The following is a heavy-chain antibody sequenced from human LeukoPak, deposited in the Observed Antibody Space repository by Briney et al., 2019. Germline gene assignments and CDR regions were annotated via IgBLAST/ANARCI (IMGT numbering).Heavy chain of an antibody. CDR3: AGSSSWYYFDY. V-gene: IGHV4-59*01. CDR1: GGFISSYY. CDR2: IYYSGST. J-gene: IGHJ4*02. D-gene: IGHD6-13*01. Sequence: PSETLSLTCTVSGGFISSYYWSWIRQPPGKGLEWIGYIYYSGSTNYNPSLKSRVTISVDTSKNQFSLKLSSVTAADTAVYYCAGSSSWYYFDYWGQGTLVTVSS.